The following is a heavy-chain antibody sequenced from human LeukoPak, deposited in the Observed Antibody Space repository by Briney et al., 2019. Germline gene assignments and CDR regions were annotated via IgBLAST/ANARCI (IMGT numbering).Heavy chain of an antibody. CDR2: INTDGSST. D-gene: IGHD3-10*01. CDR3: ARDRVAMVRGVKGFEY. CDR1: GFTFSSYW. V-gene: IGHV3-74*01. J-gene: IGHJ4*02. Sequence: GGSLRLSCAASGFTFSSYWMHWVRQAPGKGLVWVSHINTDGSSTSYADSVKGRFTISRDNAKNTLYLQMNSLRAEDTAVYYCARDRVAMVRGVKGFEYWGQGTLVTVSS.